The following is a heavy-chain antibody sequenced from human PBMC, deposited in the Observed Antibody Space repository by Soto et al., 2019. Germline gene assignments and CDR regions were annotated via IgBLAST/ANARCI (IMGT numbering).Heavy chain of an antibody. CDR2: IYYSGST. CDR1: GGSISSSSYY. J-gene: IGHJ4*02. V-gene: IGHV4-39*01. D-gene: IGHD6-19*01. Sequence: SETLSLTCTVSGGSISSSSYYWGWIRQPPGKGLEWTGSIYYSGSTYYNPSLKSRVTISVDTSKNQFSLKLSSVTAADTAVYYCARYISGWYYFDYWGQGTLVNVSS. CDR3: ARYISGWYYFDY.